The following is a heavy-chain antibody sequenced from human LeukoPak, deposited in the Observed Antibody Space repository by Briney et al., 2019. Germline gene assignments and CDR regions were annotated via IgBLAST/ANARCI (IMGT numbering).Heavy chain of an antibody. V-gene: IGHV4-4*07. CDR3: ARAGDFWSGSNYYYYMDV. CDR1: GGSLSSYY. Sequence: SETLSLTCTVSGGSLSSYYWSWIRQPAGKGLEWIGRIYTSGSTNYNPSLKSRVTMSVDTSKNQFSLKLSSVTAADTAVYYCARAGDFWSGSNYYYYMDVWGKGTTVTVSS. CDR2: IYTSGST. J-gene: IGHJ6*03. D-gene: IGHD3-3*01.